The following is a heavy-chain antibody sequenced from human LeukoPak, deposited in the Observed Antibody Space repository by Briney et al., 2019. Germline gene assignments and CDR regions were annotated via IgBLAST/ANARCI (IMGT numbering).Heavy chain of an antibody. V-gene: IGHV3-21*04. Sequence: GGSLRLSCAASGFTFSSYSMNWVRQAPGKGLEWVSSISSSSSYIYYADSVKGRFTISRDNSKNSLYLQMNSLRPEDTALYYCAKDIRGSTSWYGLDYWGQGTLVTASS. D-gene: IGHD6-13*01. CDR2: ISSSSSYI. CDR1: GFTFSSYS. J-gene: IGHJ4*02. CDR3: AKDIRGSTSWYGLDY.